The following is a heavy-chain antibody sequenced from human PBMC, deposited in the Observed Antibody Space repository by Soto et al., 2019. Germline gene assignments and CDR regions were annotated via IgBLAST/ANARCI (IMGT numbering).Heavy chain of an antibody. CDR3: ARRIAVAGTYDH. D-gene: IGHD6-19*01. CDR1: GFTFNSYW. V-gene: IGHV3-74*01. Sequence: GGSLRLSCAASGFTFNSYWMHWVRQVPGRGLECVSRIDGDGTTTHYADSVKGRFTISRDNAKNTLYLQMNSLRAEDSAVYLCARRIAVAGTYDHWGQGTLVTVSS. J-gene: IGHJ4*02. CDR2: IDGDGTTT.